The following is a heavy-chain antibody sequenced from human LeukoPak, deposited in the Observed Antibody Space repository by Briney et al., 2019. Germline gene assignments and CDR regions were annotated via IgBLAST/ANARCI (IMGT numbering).Heavy chain of an antibody. D-gene: IGHD2-2*01. Sequence: GGSLRLSCAASGFTFSSYAMNWVRQAPGKGLEWVSVISDSGGTTDYADSVKGRFTISRDNSKNTLYLQMNSLRVEDTAVYYCAKYPVSSFDIWGQGTMVTVSS. CDR3: AKYPVSSFDI. CDR1: GFTFSSYA. CDR2: ISDSGGTT. J-gene: IGHJ3*02. V-gene: IGHV3-23*01.